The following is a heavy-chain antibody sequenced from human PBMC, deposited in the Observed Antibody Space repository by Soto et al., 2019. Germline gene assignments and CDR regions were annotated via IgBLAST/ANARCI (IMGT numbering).Heavy chain of an antibody. CDR2: IYYSGRT. CDR3: ARHRARNWFDP. CDR1: GGSISSSSYY. D-gene: IGHD6-6*01. J-gene: IGHJ5*02. V-gene: IGHV4-39*01. Sequence: QLQLQESGPGLVKPSETLSLTCIVSGGSISSSSYYWGWIRQPPGKGLEWIGSIYYSGRTYYNPSLMSRVTISVDTSKNQFSLKLSSVTAADTAVFYCARHRARNWFDPWGQGTLVTVSS.